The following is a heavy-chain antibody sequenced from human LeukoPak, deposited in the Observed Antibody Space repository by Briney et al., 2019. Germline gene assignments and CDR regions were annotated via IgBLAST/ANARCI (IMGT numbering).Heavy chain of an antibody. Sequence: PGGSLRLSCAASGFTFTTYVMHWVRQAPGKGLMWVSRISHDGTVTSYADSVKGRFTISRDNAKNTLYLQMNSLRAEDTAVYYCARDLSWDFFDVWGRGTLVTVSS. CDR1: GFTFTTYV. J-gene: IGHJ2*01. CDR3: ARDLSWDFFDV. V-gene: IGHV3-74*01. D-gene: IGHD1-26*01. CDR2: ISHDGTVT.